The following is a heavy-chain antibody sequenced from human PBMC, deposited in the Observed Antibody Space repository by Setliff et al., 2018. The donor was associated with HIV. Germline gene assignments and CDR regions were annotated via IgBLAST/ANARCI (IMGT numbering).Heavy chain of an antibody. V-gene: IGHV4-39*07. CDR3: ARAPTSSWYVTTQRTKEYFHH. CDR2: IYYSGNT. D-gene: IGHD6-13*01. CDR1: GGSIKSSSYY. Sequence: LSLTCTVSGGSIKSSSYYWGWIRQPPGKGLDWIGSIYYSGNTYYNPSLKSRVTISEDTSRNQFSLRLSSVTAADTAIYYCARAPTSSWYVTTQRTKEYFHHWGQGTLVTVSS. J-gene: IGHJ1*01.